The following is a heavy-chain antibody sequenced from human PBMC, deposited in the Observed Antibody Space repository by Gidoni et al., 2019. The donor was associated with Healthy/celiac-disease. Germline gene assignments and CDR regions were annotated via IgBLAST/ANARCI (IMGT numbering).Heavy chain of an antibody. CDR2: ISGSGGST. J-gene: IGHJ6*02. D-gene: IGHD2-2*01. CDR1: GFTFSSYA. Sequence: EVQLLESGGGLVQPGGSLRLSCAASGFTFSSYAMSWVRPAPGKGLEWVSAISGSGGSTYYADSVKGRFTISRDNSKNTLYLQMNSLRAEDTAVYYCARDRGYCSSTSCYPYYYYYGMDVWGQGTTVTVSS. CDR3: ARDRGYCSSTSCYPYYYYYGMDV. V-gene: IGHV3-23*01.